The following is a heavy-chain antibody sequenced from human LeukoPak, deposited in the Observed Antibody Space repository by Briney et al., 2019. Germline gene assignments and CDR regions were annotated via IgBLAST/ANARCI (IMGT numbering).Heavy chain of an antibody. D-gene: IGHD2-21*01. CDR1: GGSISSYY. CDR3: ARGLGSFDY. CDR2: IYYSGST. J-gene: IGHJ4*02. V-gene: IGHV4-59*01. Sequence: PSETLSLTCTVSGGSISSYYWSWIRQPPGKGLEWIGYIYYSGSTNYNPSLKSRVTMSVDTSKNQFSLKLSSVTAADTAVYYCARGLGSFDYWGQGTLVTVSS.